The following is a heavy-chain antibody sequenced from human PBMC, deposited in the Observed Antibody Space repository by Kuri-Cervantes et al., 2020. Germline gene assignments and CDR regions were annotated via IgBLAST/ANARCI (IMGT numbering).Heavy chain of an antibody. J-gene: IGHJ4*02. D-gene: IGHD3-10*01. CDR3: TREGRGSTSQWAFDF. CDR1: GFTFSSYA. V-gene: IGHV3-30-3*01. CDR2: ISYDGSNK. Sequence: GESLKISCAASGFTFSSYAMHWVRQAPGKGLEWVAVISYDGSNKYYADSVKGRFTISRDNSKNTLYLQMNSLSAEDTAVYYCTREGRGSTSQWAFDFWGQGTLVTVSS.